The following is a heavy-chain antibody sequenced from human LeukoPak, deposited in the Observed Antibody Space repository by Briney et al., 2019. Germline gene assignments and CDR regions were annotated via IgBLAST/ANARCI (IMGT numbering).Heavy chain of an antibody. CDR2: ISYDGSNK. V-gene: IGHV3-30-3*01. CDR3: ARAPSSSGWYSYYFDY. D-gene: IGHD6-19*01. CDR1: GFTFSSYA. Sequence: GGSLRLSCAASGFTFSSYAMRWVRPAPGKGLGRVAVISYDGSNKYYADSVKGRFTISRDNSKNTLYLQMNSLRAEDTAVYYCARAPSSSGWYSYYFDYWGQGTLVTVSS. J-gene: IGHJ4*02.